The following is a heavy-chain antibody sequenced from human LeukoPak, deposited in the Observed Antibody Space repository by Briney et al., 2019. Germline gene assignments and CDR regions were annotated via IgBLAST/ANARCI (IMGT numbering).Heavy chain of an antibody. CDR3: AAEDGGSNWFDP. CDR1: GDSINSGGFY. V-gene: IGHV4-30-2*01. J-gene: IGHJ5*02. CDR2: IHQSGIT. Sequence: PSQTLSLTCNVSGDSINSGGFYWNWVRQPPGKGLEWIAYIHQSGITVSNPSLKSRLTLSLDASKNQFSLRLTSVTVADTAVYYCAAEDGGSNWFDPWGQGTLVTVSS. D-gene: IGHD3-16*01.